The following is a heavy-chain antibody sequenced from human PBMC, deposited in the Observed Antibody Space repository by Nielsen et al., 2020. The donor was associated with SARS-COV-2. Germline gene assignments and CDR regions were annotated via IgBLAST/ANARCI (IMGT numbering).Heavy chain of an antibody. J-gene: IGHJ6*02. Sequence: GESLKISCAASEFTFSNNGMHWIRQAPGKGLEWVAVISSAGGTTYYSDSVKGRFTISRDNAKNSLYLQMNSLRAEDTALYYCAKDGDYGTYGMDVWGQGTTVTVSS. CDR1: EFTFSNNG. CDR2: ISSAGGTT. CDR3: AKDGDYGTYGMDV. V-gene: IGHV3-30*18. D-gene: IGHD3-16*01.